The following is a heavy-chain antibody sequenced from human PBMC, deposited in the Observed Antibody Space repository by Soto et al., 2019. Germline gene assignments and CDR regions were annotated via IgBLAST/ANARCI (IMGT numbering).Heavy chain of an antibody. Sequence: GGSLRLSCAGSGFTFSSYAMNWVRQTPGKGLEWVSTISGSGASTYYADSVKGRFTISRDNSKNTLFLQVNSLRAEDTAVFYCAKTQGGPALGAWDSWGQGTLVTVSS. J-gene: IGHJ4*02. V-gene: IGHV3-23*01. CDR2: ISGSGAST. D-gene: IGHD3-16*01. CDR1: GFTFSSYA. CDR3: AKTQGGPALGAWDS.